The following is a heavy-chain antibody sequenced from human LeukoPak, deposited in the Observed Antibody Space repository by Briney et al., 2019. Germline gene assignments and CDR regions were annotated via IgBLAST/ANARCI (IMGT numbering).Heavy chain of an antibody. J-gene: IGHJ4*02. V-gene: IGHV3-21*01. D-gene: IGHD2/OR15-2a*01. CDR1: GFTFSSYS. Sequence: SGGSLRLSRAASGFTFSSYSMNWVRQAPGKGLEWVSSISSSSSYIYYADSVKGRFTISRDNAKNSLYLQMNSLRAEDTAVYYCARLYDDCTRSTCLWYFDYWGQGTLVTVPS. CDR2: ISSSSSYI. CDR3: ARLYDDCTRSTCLWYFDY.